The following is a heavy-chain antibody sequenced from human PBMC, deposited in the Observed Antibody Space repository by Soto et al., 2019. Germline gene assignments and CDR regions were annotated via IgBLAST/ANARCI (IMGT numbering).Heavy chain of an antibody. CDR2: ISYDGSNK. D-gene: IGHD6-13*01. V-gene: IGHV3-30-3*01. J-gene: IGHJ6*02. Sequence: RRLSCAASGFTFSSYAMHWVRQAPCKGLEWVAVISYDGSNKYYADSVKGRFTISRDTSKNTLYLQMNSLRAEDTAVYYCARDHRGIAAAGTSNYYYGMDVWGQGPTVTVSS. CDR3: ARDHRGIAAAGTSNYYYGMDV. CDR1: GFTFSSYA.